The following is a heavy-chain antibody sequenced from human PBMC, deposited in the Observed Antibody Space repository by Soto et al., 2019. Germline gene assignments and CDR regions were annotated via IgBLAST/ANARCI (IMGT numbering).Heavy chain of an antibody. CDR2: IYYTGST. CDR1: GDSVSTRSYY. CDR3: AREGYSYAYFDY. V-gene: IGHV4-61*01. D-gene: IGHD3-16*01. J-gene: IGHJ4*02. Sequence: PSETLSLTCTVSGDSVSTRSYYWSWIRQPPGQGLEWIGYIYYTGSTNYSPSLKSRVTISVDTSKNQFSLNLGSVTAADTAVYYCAREGYSYAYFDYWGQGIMVTV.